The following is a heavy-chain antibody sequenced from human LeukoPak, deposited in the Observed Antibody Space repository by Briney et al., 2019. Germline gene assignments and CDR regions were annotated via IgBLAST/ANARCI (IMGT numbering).Heavy chain of an antibody. V-gene: IGHV3-21*01. CDR1: GFTFSSNT. D-gene: IGHD3-22*01. CDR3: ASEDYYDSSAYYYRNFQH. Sequence: GGSLGLSCAASGFTFSSNTMNWVRQAPGKGLEWVSSISSSSSYMKYADSVRGRFTISRDNAKNSLYLQMNSLRAEDTAVYYCASEDYYDSSAYYYRNFQHWGQGTLVTVSS. J-gene: IGHJ1*01. CDR2: ISSSSSYM.